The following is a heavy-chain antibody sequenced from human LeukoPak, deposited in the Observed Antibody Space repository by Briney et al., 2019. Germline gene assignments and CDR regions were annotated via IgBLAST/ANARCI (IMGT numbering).Heavy chain of an antibody. CDR3: ARVTPILGVVIIQYYFDY. CDR2: IQYSGST. D-gene: IGHD3-3*02. CDR1: GGSISRSSYY. V-gene: IGHV4-39*07. J-gene: IGHJ4*02. Sequence: SETLSLTCTVSGGSISRSSYYWGWIRQPPGKGPEWIGNIQYSGSTYYNPSLKSRVTISVDTSKNQFSLKLSSVTAADTAVYYCARVTPILGVVIIQYYFDYWGQGNLVTVSS.